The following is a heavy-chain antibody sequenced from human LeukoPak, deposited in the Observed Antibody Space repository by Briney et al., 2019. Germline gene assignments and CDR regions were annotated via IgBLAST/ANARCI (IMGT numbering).Heavy chain of an antibody. Sequence: NASETLSLTCTVSGGSISSSSYSWGWIRQPPGKGLEWIGSIYYSGSTHYNPSLKSRVTISVDRSKSLFSLRLSSVTAADTAIYYCARQYAHWTTFAGWGQGTLVTVSS. D-gene: IGHD1-1*01. J-gene: IGHJ4*02. V-gene: IGHV4-39*01. CDR1: GGSISSSSYS. CDR2: IYYSGST. CDR3: ARQYAHWTTFAG.